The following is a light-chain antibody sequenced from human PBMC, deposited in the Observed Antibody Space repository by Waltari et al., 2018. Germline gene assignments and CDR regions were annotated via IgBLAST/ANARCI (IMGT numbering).Light chain of an antibody. CDR3: QTGGHGTWV. CDR1: RGHRSNV. Sequence: QLVLTQSPSASASLGASVTLTCTLRRGHRSNVIAWLQQQPENGPRYLMKVNRDGSHSKGDKMPDRFSGSSSGAEHYLTISSLQSEDEADYYCQTGGHGTWVFGGGTKLTVL. V-gene: IGLV4-69*01. CDR2: VNRDGSH. J-gene: IGLJ3*02.